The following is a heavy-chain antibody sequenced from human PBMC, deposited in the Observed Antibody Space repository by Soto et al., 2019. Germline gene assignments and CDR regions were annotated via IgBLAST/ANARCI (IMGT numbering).Heavy chain of an antibody. J-gene: IGHJ6*03. V-gene: IGHV1-58*02. CDR3: AASSGEQLEPYYYYYMDV. CDR2: IVVGSGNT. D-gene: IGHD6-6*01. Sequence: ASVKVSCKASVFTFTSSAMQWVRQARGQRLEWIGWIVVGSGNTNYAQKFQERVTITRDMSTSTAYMELSSLRSEDTAVYYCAASSGEQLEPYYYYYMDVWGKGTTVTVSS. CDR1: VFTFTSSA.